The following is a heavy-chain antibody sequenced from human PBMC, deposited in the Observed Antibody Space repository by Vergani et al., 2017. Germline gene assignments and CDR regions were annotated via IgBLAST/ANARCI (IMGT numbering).Heavy chain of an antibody. Sequence: EVQLVESGGGLVQPGRSLRLSCTASGFTFGDYAMSWVRQAPGKGLEWVGFIRSKAYGVTTEYAASVKGRFTISRDDSKSIAYLQMNSLKTEDTAVYYCTRDPVSGYSSWYYYYYMDVWGKGTTVTVSS. J-gene: IGHJ6*03. D-gene: IGHD6-13*01. CDR2: IRSKAYGVTT. CDR1: GFTFGDYA. CDR3: TRDPVSGYSSWYYYYYMDV. V-gene: IGHV3-49*04.